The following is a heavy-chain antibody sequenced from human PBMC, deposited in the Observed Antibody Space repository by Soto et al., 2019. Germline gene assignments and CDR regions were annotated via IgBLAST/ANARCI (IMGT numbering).Heavy chain of an antibody. Sequence: SVKVSCKASGDTFSFYTINWVRQAPGLGLEWVGRINPILSMSNYAQKFQGRVTMTADKSTSTAYMELRSLRSEDTAMYYCATSYGSGYRAFDYRAQRAPVTVSS. CDR2: INPILSMS. V-gene: IGHV1-69*02. CDR3: ATSYGSGYRAFDY. J-gene: IGHJ4*02. CDR1: GDTFSFYT. D-gene: IGHD3-10*01.